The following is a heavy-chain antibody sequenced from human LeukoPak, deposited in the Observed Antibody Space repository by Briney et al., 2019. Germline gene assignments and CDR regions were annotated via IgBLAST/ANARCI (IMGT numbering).Heavy chain of an antibody. V-gene: IGHV3-23*01. D-gene: IGHD5-12*01. J-gene: IGHJ3*02. CDR1: EFTFSSYA. CDR2: ISGSGGST. CDR3: ARDGPNIVATIWYDAFDI. Sequence: GGSLRLSCAVSEFTFSSYAMNWVRQAPGKGLEWVSDISGSGGSTSYADSVKGRFTISRDSSRNTLYLLMDSLRAEDTAVYYCARDGPNIVATIWYDAFDIWGQGTMVTVSS.